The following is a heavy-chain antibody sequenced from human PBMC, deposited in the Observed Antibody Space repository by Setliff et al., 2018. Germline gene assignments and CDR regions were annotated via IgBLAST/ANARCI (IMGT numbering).Heavy chain of an antibody. CDR2: ISTYNGKT. J-gene: IGHJ5*02. V-gene: IGHV1-18*01. CDR1: GYTFTNYG. CDR3: ARYNVLATAHDL. Sequence: ASVKVSCKASGYTFTNYGISWVRQAPGQGLEWMGWISTYNGKTDYAQNLQGRVTMTIDTSTSTAYMELRSLRSDDTAVYYCARYNVLATAHDLWGRGTLVTVSS. D-gene: IGHD2-8*02.